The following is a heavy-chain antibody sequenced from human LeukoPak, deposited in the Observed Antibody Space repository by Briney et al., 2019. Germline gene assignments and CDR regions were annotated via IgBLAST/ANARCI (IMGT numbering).Heavy chain of an antibody. D-gene: IGHD3-22*01. Sequence: GGSLRLSCAASGFTFSSYAMSWVRQAPGKGLEWVSAIGDSGGSTYYADSVKGRFTISRDNSKNTLYLQMNSLRAEDTAVYYCAKEPACDSSGHEFYWGQGTLVTVSS. CDR3: AKEPACDSSGHEFY. V-gene: IGHV3-23*01. J-gene: IGHJ4*02. CDR1: GFTFSSYA. CDR2: IGDSGGST.